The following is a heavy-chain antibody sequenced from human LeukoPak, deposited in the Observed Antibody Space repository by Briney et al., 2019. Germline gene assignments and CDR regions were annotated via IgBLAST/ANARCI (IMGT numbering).Heavy chain of an antibody. V-gene: IGHV3-30*02. J-gene: IGHJ3*02. CDR2: IRYDGSDK. D-gene: IGHD3-16*01. CDR1: GFTFSSYG. Sequence: GGSLRLSCAASGFTFSSYGMHWVRQAPGKGLEGVTFIRYDGSDKYYADSVKGRFTISRDNSKNTLYLQMNSLRAEDTAFYYCAKGGVSPAYTHIFDIWGQGTIVTVSS. CDR3: AKGGVSPAYTHIFDI.